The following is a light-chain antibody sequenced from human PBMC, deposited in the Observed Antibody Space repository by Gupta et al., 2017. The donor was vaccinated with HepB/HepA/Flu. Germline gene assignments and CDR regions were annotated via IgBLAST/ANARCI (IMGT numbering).Light chain of an antibody. CDR3: AAWDNSRSAYV. CDR1: GSNVGRDN. Sequence: QPVLTQPPSASGAPGQRVAISCSGSGSNVGRDNVYWYRQLPGTAPKLLIYNDDRRPSGVPDRFSGSKSGTSASLAISGLRSEDEADYYCAAWDNSRSAYVFGTGTWVTVL. CDR2: NDD. V-gene: IGLV1-47*02. J-gene: IGLJ1*01.